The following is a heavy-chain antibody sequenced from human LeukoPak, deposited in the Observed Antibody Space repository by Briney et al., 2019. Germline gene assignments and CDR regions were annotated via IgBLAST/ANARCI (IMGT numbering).Heavy chain of an antibody. V-gene: IGHV4-59*11. CDR2: IYYSGST. CDR1: GGSISSHY. J-gene: IGHJ6*03. CDR3: ARSPYMDV. Sequence: SETLSLTCTGSGGSISSHYWSWIRQPPGKGLEWIGYIYYSGSTNYNPSLKSRVTISVDTSKNQFSLKLSSVTAADTAVYYCARSPYMDVWGKGTTVTVSS.